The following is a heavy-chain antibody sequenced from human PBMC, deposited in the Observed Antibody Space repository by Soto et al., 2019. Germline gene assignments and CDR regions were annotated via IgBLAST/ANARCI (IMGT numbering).Heavy chain of an antibody. CDR3: ARGYYYDSSGSLGIDY. J-gene: IGHJ4*02. CDR1: GFTFSGYA. D-gene: IGHD3-22*01. V-gene: IGHV3-30-3*01. Sequence: QVQLVESGGGVVQPGRSLRLSCAASGFTFSGYAMHWVRQAPGKGLEWVAVISYDGSNKYYADSVKGRFTISRDNSKNTLYLQMNSLRAEDTAVYYCARGYYYDSSGSLGIDYWGQGTLVTVSS. CDR2: ISYDGSNK.